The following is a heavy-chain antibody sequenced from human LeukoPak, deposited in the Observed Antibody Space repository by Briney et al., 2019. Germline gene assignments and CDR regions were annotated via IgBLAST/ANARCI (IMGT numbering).Heavy chain of an antibody. CDR2: IRFAGTSK. J-gene: IGHJ6*03. CDR1: GFTFSNYG. V-gene: IGHV3-30*02. Sequence: PGGSLRLSCAASGFTFSNYGMHWVRQAPGKGLEWVGFIRFAGTSKYYADSVKGGFTTSRANSHNTCSLQVNNLQTEDTAVYYCAKTSLWDGSGHYYYMDVWGKGTTVTVSS. CDR3: AKTSLWDGSGHYYYMDV. D-gene: IGHD3-3*01.